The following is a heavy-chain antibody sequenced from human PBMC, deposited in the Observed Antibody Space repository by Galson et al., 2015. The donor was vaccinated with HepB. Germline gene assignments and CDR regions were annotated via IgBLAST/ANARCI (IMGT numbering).Heavy chain of an antibody. CDR2: IYLTGRV. V-gene: IGHV4-39*01. CDR3: AKSNGYWSFDY. Sequence: SETLSLTCTVAGAFIGGTTYYWGWIRQPPGKGLEWMGSIYLTGRVYDNPSLKSRLTISVDTSRNQFSLRLRSVTAADTAIYYCAKSNGYWSFDYWDQGTLVTVSS. D-gene: IGHD3-22*01. J-gene: IGHJ4*02. CDR1: GAFIGGTTYY.